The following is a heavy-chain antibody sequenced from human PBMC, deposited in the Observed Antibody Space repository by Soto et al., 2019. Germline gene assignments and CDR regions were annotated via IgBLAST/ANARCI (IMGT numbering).Heavy chain of an antibody. CDR1: GFTFSSYA. Sequence: QVQLVESGGGVVQPGRSLRLSCAASGFTFSSYAMHWVRQAPGEGLEWVAVISYDGSNKYYADSVKGRFTISRDNSKNTLYLQMNSLRAEDTAVYYCARGGSGWYKDGMDVWGQGTTVTVSS. CDR2: ISYDGSNK. J-gene: IGHJ6*02. CDR3: ARGGSGWYKDGMDV. D-gene: IGHD6-19*01. V-gene: IGHV3-30-3*01.